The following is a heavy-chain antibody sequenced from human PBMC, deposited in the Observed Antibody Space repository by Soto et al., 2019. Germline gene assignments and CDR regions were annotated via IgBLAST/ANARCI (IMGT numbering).Heavy chain of an antibody. Sequence: ASVKVSCKASGYTLTSYAMHWVRQAPGQRLEWMGWINAGNGNTKYSQKFQGRVTMIRDTSTSTVYMELSSLRSEDTAVYFCARGPYSSSYYYFDYWGQGTLVTVS. J-gene: IGHJ4*02. CDR2: INAGNGNT. CDR3: ARGPYSSSYYYFDY. D-gene: IGHD6-6*01. V-gene: IGHV1-3*01. CDR1: GYTLTSYA.